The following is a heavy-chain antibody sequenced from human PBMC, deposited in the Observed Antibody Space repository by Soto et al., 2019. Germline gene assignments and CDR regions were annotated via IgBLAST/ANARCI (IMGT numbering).Heavy chain of an antibody. D-gene: IGHD3-22*01. CDR1: GASVSATGVA. CDR2: TYYRSKWIS. V-gene: IGHV6-1*01. CDR3: TRDYNWAYDQ. J-gene: IGHJ4*02. Sequence: SQTLSLTCAISGASVSATGVAWNWIRQSPSRGLEWLGRTYYRSKWISDFASSVAGRIAINPDTSKNQFSLLLNSVTPDDTAVYYCTRDYNWAYDQWGQGILVTVSS.